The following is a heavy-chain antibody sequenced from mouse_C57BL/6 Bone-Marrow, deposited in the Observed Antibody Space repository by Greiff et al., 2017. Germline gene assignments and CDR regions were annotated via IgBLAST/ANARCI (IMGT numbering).Heavy chain of an antibody. CDR3: ARDQAPLDY. CDR1: GFTFSSYA. Sequence: EVKLMESGGGLVKPGGSLKLSCAASGFTFSSYAMSWVRQTPEKRLEWVATISDGGSYTYYPDNVKGRFTISRDNAKNNLYLQMSHLKSEDTAMYYCARDQAPLDYWGQGTTLTVSS. J-gene: IGHJ2*01. CDR2: ISDGGSYT. D-gene: IGHD3-2*02. V-gene: IGHV5-4*01.